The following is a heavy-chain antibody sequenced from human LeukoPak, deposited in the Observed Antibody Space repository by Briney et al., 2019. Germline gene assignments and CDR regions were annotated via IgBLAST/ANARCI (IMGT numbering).Heavy chain of an antibody. V-gene: IGHV3-21*01. CDR1: GFTFSSHS. CDR2: ISSSSSYI. J-gene: IGHJ6*02. CDR3: ASEFYYGSGKVYYGMDV. Sequence: GGSLRLSCAASGFTFSSHSMNWVRQAPGKGLEWVSSISSSSSYIYYADSVKGRFTISRDNAKNSLYLQMNSLRAEDTALYYCASEFYYGSGKVYYGMDVWGQGTTVTVSS. D-gene: IGHD3-10*01.